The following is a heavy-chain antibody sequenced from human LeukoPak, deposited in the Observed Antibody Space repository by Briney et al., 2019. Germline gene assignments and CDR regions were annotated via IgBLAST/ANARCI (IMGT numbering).Heavy chain of an antibody. CDR1: GGSISGYY. CDR3: ARHFHPGSSSWYFDL. V-gene: IGHV4-59*04. J-gene: IGHJ2*01. CDR2: IYYSGST. D-gene: IGHD6-13*01. Sequence: SETLSLTCTVSGGSISGYYWSWIRQPPGKGPEGIGYIYYSGSTYYNPSLKSRVTISVDTSKNQFSLKLSSVTAADTAVYYCARHFHPGSSSWYFDLWGRGTLVTVSS.